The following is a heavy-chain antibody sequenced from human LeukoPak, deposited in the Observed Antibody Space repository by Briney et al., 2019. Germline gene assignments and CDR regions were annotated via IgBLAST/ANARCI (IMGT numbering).Heavy chain of an antibody. CDR2: IYPDDSDT. J-gene: IGHJ6*02. V-gene: IGHV5-51*01. D-gene: IGHD4/OR15-4a*01. Sequence: ESLKISCKGSGYRFATYWIGWVRQMPGKGLEWMGSIYPDDSDTRYSPSFQGQVTISVDKSISTAYLQWSSLKASDSAIYFCARVPNSMDVWGQGTTVTVSS. CDR1: GYRFATYW. CDR3: ARVPNSMDV.